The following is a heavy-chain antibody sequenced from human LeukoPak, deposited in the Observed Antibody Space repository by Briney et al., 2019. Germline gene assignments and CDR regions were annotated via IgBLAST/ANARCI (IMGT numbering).Heavy chain of an antibody. Sequence: SETLSLTCTVPGVSISSYYWSWIRQPAGKGLEWIGYIYYSGSTNYNPSLKSRVTISVDTSKNQFSLKLNSVTAADTAVYYCARALYYYDSSGYYYWFDPWGQGTLVTVSS. CDR1: GVSISSYY. V-gene: IGHV4-59*01. CDR3: ARALYYYDSSGYYYWFDP. J-gene: IGHJ5*02. CDR2: IYYSGST. D-gene: IGHD3-22*01.